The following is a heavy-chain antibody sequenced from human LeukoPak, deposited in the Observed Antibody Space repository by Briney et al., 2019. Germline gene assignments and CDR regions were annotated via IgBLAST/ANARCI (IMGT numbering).Heavy chain of an antibody. CDR1: GASISSSDW. CDR2: IYHSGSA. J-gene: IGHJ5*02. V-gene: IGHV4-4*02. Sequence: SETLSLTCAVSGASISSSDWWSWVRQPPGKGLEWIGEIYHSGSANYNPSLKSRVTISVDKSRNQFSLKLTSVTAADTAMYYCARFMAYNWFDPWGQGTLVTVSS. CDR3: ARFMAYNWFDP. D-gene: IGHD3-10*01.